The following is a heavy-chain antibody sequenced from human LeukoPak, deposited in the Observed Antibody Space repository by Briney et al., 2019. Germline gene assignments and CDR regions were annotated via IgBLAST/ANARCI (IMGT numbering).Heavy chain of an antibody. CDR1: GYTFTSYG. CDR3: ARDILYCSSTSCQDC. CDR2: ISAYNGNT. J-gene: IGHJ4*02. D-gene: IGHD2-2*01. Sequence: ASVKVSCKASGYTFTSYGISWVRQAPGQGLEWMGWISAYNGNTNYAQKLQGRVTMTTDTSTSTAYMELSRLRSDDTAVYYCARDILYCSSTSCQDCWGQGTLVTVSS. V-gene: IGHV1-18*01.